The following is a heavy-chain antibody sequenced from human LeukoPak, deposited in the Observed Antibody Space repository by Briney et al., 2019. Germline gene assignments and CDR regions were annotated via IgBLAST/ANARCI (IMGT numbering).Heavy chain of an antibody. Sequence: GTLRLSCAASGFTFSSYAMHWVRQAPGKGLEWVAVISYDGGNKYYADSVKGRFTISRDNSKNTLYLQMNSLRAEDTAVYYCAHPEELPGDWGQGTLVTVSS. CDR2: ISYDGGNK. D-gene: IGHD1-7*01. J-gene: IGHJ4*02. CDR3: AHPEELPGD. V-gene: IGHV3-30-3*01. CDR1: GFTFSSYA.